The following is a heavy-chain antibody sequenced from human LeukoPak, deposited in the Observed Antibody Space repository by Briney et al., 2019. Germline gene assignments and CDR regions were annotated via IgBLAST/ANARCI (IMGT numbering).Heavy chain of an antibody. D-gene: IGHD1-1*01. CDR2: IYYSGST. Sequence: SETLSLTCSVSGGSISSSSYYWGWIRQPPGKGLEWIGSIYYSGSTYYNPSLKSRVTISVDTSKNQFSLKLSSVTAADTAVYYCARRTLAPTAYYYYYMDVWGKGTTVTVSS. V-gene: IGHV4-39*07. CDR1: GGSISSSSYY. J-gene: IGHJ6*03. CDR3: ARRTLAPTAYYYYYMDV.